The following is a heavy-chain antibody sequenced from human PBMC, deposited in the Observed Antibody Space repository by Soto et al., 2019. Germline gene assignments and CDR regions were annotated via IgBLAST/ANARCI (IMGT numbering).Heavy chain of an antibody. J-gene: IGHJ4*02. Sequence: SETLSLTCTVSGGSISSGGYFWSWICQHPGKGLEWIGYIFYSGSTFYNPSLKSRLTTSVDTSKNQFSLKLTSVTAADTAVYYCARGDCSGGSCYYFDYWGQGTLVTVSS. CDR1: GGSISSGGYF. CDR3: ARGDCSGGSCYYFDY. CDR2: IFYSGST. D-gene: IGHD2-15*01. V-gene: IGHV4-31*03.